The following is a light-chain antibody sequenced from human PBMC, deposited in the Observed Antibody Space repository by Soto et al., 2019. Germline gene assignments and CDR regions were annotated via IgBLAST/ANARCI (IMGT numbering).Light chain of an antibody. CDR3: SSYISSNTLVI. Sequence: QSVLTQPASVSESPGQSITISCTGTSSDVGSYEFVSWYQQYPGKAPKLMIYEGSNRPSGISSRFSGSKSGNTASLTISGLQAEDEADYYCSSYISSNTLVIFGGGTKLTVL. V-gene: IGLV2-14*02. CDR2: EGS. J-gene: IGLJ2*01. CDR1: SSDVGSYEF.